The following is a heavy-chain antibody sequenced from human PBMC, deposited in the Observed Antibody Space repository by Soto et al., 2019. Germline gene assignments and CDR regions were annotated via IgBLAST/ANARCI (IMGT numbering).Heavy chain of an antibody. CDR2: IKQDGSER. CDR1: GFTCSSYW. J-gene: IGHJ6*02. CDR3: ARGERYCTNGVCDSYYYYGMAV. Sequence: EVQLVESGGGLVQPGGSLRLSCTASGFTCSSYWMNWVRQAPGKGLEWVASIKQDGSERYYVDSVQGRFTISRDNVKNSMYLQMNSLRAEDTDVSYCARGERYCTNGVCDSYYYYGMAVWGQGTPGTVAS. V-gene: IGHV3-7*01. D-gene: IGHD2-8*01.